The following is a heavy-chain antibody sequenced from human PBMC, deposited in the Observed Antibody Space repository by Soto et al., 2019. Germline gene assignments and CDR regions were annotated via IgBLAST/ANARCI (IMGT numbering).Heavy chain of an antibody. J-gene: IGHJ5*02. CDR1: GDSVSSNSAA. CDR2: TYYRSKWYN. CDR3: ARAHLGSARYTLGTFAP. D-gene: IGHD5-18*01. Sequence: SQTLSVTCAISGDSVSSNSAAWNWIRQSPSRGLEWLGRTYYRSKWYNDYAISVKSRITINPDTSKNQFSLQLNSVIPEDTAVYYCARAHLGSARYTLGTFAPWGQGTLVTV. V-gene: IGHV6-1*01.